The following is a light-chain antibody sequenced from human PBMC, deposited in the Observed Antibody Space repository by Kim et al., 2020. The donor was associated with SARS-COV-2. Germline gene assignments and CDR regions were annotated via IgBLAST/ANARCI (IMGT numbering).Light chain of an antibody. CDR1: SGSVSSSSY. J-gene: IGLJ3*02. V-gene: IGLV8-61*01. CDR3: VLYMGSGIWV. Sequence: QTVVTQEPSFSVSPGGTVTLTCGLTSGSVSSSSYPSWYQQTPGQAPRTLIYSKNTRSSGVPDRFSGSILGNKAALTITGAQADDESDYYCVLYMGSGIWVFGGGTQLTVL. CDR2: SKN.